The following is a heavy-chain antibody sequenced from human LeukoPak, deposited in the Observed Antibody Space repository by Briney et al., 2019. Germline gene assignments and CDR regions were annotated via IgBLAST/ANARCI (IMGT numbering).Heavy chain of an antibody. J-gene: IGHJ4*02. CDR2: IKQDGSEK. V-gene: IGHV3-7*01. CDR3: AREGVRAAAGTIDY. CDR1: GFTFSSYW. Sequence: GGSLRLSCAASGFTFSSYWMSWVRQAPGKGLEWVANIKQDGSEKYYVDSVKGRFTISRDNAKNSLYLQMNSLRAEDTAVYYCAREGVRAAAGTIDYWGQGTLVTVSS. D-gene: IGHD6-13*01.